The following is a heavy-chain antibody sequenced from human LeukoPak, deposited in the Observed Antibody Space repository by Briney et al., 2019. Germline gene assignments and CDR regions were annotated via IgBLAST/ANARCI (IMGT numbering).Heavy chain of an antibody. CDR2: VYYSGST. CDR3: ARDMITMVRGVIYDWFDP. D-gene: IGHD3-10*01. CDR1: GGSVSSYY. V-gene: IGHV4-59*02. Sequence: SETLSLTCTVSGGSVSSYYWSWIRQPPGKGLEWIGYVYYSGSTNYNPSLKSRVTILVDTSKNQFSLKLSSVTAADTAVYYCARDMITMVRGVIYDWFDPWGQGTLVTVSS. J-gene: IGHJ5*02.